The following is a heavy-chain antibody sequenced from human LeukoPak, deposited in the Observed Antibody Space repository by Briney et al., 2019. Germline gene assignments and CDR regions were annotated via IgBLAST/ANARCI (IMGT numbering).Heavy chain of an antibody. CDR2: IYYSGST. Sequence: SETLSLTCTVSGGSISSHSWSWIRQPPGKGLEWIGSIYYSGSTNYNPSLKSRVTISVDTSKNQFSLKLSSVTAADTAVYYCARETSQKGAHYMDVWGKGTTVTISS. D-gene: IGHD3-16*01. CDR1: GGSISSHS. CDR3: ARETSQKGAHYMDV. J-gene: IGHJ6*03. V-gene: IGHV4-59*11.